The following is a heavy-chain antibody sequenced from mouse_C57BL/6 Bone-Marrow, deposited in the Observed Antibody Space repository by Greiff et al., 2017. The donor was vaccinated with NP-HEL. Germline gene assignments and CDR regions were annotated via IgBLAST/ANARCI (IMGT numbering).Heavy chain of an antibody. Sequence: QVQLQQPGAELVKPGASVKMSCKASGYTFTSYWITWVKQRPGQGLEWIGDIYPGSGSTNYNEKFKSKATLTVDTSSSTAYMQLSSLTSEDSAVYYCATQDFYYDGSRGAMDYWGQGTSVTVSS. J-gene: IGHJ4*01. D-gene: IGHD1-1*01. CDR2: IYPGSGST. V-gene: IGHV1-55*01. CDR3: ATQDFYYDGSRGAMDY. CDR1: GYTFTSYW.